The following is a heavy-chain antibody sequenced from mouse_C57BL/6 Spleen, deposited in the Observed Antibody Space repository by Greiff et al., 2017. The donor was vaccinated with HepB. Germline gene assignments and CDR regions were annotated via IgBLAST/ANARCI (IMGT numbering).Heavy chain of an antibody. D-gene: IGHD4-1*01. Sequence: QVQLQQPGAELVKPGASVKLSCKASGYTFTSYWMQWVKQRPGQGLEWIGEIDPSDSYTNYNQQFKGKATLTADKSSSTAYMQLSSLTSEDSAVYFCAITGTLYFDYWGQGTTLTVSS. V-gene: IGHV1-50*01. CDR1: GYTFTSYW. CDR2: IDPSDSYT. CDR3: AITGTLYFDY. J-gene: IGHJ2*01.